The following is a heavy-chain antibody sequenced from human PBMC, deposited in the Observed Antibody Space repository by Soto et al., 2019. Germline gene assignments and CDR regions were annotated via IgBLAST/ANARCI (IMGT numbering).Heavy chain of an antibody. Sequence: PGGSLRLSCAASEFTFSRYWMSWVRQAPGKGLEWVANIKQDGSEKYYVDSVKGRFTISRDNAKNSLYLQMNSLRAEDTAVYYCARCPVYGDFGTNGGFDYWGQGTLVTVSS. J-gene: IGHJ4*02. CDR2: IKQDGSEK. D-gene: IGHD4-17*01. V-gene: IGHV3-7*05. CDR3: ARCPVYGDFGTNGGFDY. CDR1: EFTFSRYW.